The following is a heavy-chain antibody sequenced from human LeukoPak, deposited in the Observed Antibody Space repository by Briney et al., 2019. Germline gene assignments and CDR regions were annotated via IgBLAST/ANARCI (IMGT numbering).Heavy chain of an antibody. Sequence: ASETLSLTCTVSGGSISSSSYYWGWIRQPPGKGLEWIGSISNSGNTYYKPSLKSRVTISVDTSNNQFSLRVTSVTAADTAVYYCVRDSEMRYHMDVWGKGTTVIVSS. CDR2: ISNSGNT. V-gene: IGHV4-39*02. CDR3: VRDSEMRYHMDV. CDR1: GGSISSSSYY. J-gene: IGHJ6*03. D-gene: IGHD1-26*01.